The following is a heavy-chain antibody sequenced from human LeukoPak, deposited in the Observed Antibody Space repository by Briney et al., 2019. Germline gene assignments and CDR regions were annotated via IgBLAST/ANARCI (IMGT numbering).Heavy chain of an antibody. D-gene: IGHD5-12*01. Sequence: PGGPLRLSCAASGFTFSSYGMSWVRQAPGKGLEWVSAISGSGGSTYYADSVKGRFTISRDNSKNTLYLQMNSLRAEDTAVYYCAKSSYIVATYADYWGQGTLVTVSS. CDR2: ISGSGGST. V-gene: IGHV3-23*01. CDR3: AKSSYIVATYADY. J-gene: IGHJ4*02. CDR1: GFTFSSYG.